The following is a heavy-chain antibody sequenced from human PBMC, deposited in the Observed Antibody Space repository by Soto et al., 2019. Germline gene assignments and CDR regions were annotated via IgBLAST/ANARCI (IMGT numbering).Heavy chain of an antibody. CDR2: IYYSGST. D-gene: IGHD1-26*01. J-gene: IGHJ6*04. V-gene: IGHV4-30-4*01. Sequence: PSETLSLTCTVSGGSISSGDYYWSWIRQPPGKGLEWIGYIYYSGSTYYNPSLKSRVTISVDTSKNQFSLKLSSVTAADTAVYYCARGGVGATRVRGDSNYYYYSGMDVWGKGTTVRVSS. CDR3: ARGGVGATRVRGDSNYYYYSGMDV. CDR1: GGSISSGDYY.